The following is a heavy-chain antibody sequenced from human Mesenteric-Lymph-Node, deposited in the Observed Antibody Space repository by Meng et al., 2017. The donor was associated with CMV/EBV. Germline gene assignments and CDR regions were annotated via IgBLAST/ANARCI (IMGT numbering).Heavy chain of an antibody. CDR2: ISGSGDDT. CDR3: AKDMRIRVVPHFDY. D-gene: IGHD3-10*01. V-gene: IGHV3-23*01. J-gene: IGHJ4*02. Sequence: GESLKISCGASGFTFSNSWMSWVRQAPGKGLEWVSAISGSGDDTYYPDSVKGRFTISRDNSRDILYLQMNSLRAEDTAIYYCAKDMRIRVVPHFDYWGQGTLVTVSS. CDR1: GFTFSNSW.